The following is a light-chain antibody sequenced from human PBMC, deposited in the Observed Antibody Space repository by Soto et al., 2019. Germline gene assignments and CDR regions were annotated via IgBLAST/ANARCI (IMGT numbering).Light chain of an antibody. Sequence: QSVLTQPASVSGSPGQSITISCTGTSSDVGANIFVSWYQQHPGKVPKLMIYTVSSRPSGVSQRFSGSKSGNTASLTISGLQAEDEADYYCCSYAGSYTFVFGGGTKLTVL. V-gene: IGLV2-14*01. J-gene: IGLJ2*01. CDR3: CSYAGSYTFV. CDR2: TVS. CDR1: SSDVGANIF.